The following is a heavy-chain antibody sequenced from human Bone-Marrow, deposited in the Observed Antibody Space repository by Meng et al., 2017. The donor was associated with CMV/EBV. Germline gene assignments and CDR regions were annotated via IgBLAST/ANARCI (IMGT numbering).Heavy chain of an antibody. D-gene: IGHD5-12*01. CDR2: INQDGSAK. V-gene: IGHV3-7*01. CDR1: GFIFSNYW. Sequence: GESLKISCAASGFIFSNYWMTWVRHTPGKGLEWVANINQDGSAKHYVDSVKGRFTISRDNAKNSLYLQMNNLSAEDTAVYYCAGGAGWIFDLWGRGTLVTVSS. J-gene: IGHJ2*01. CDR3: AGGAGWIFDL.